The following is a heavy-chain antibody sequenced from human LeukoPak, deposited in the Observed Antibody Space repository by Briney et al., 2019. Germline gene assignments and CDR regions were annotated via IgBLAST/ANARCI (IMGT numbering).Heavy chain of an antibody. J-gene: IGHJ3*01. D-gene: IGHD4-17*01. CDR2: INSDGSTI. Sequence: GGSLRLSCAASGVTFSSYWMHWVRQAPGKGLVWVSRINSDGSTINYADSVKGRFTISRDNAKNTLYLQMNGLRAEDTAVYYCVLVTTGSWGQGTMVTVS. V-gene: IGHV3-74*01. CDR1: GVTFSSYW. CDR3: VLVTTGS.